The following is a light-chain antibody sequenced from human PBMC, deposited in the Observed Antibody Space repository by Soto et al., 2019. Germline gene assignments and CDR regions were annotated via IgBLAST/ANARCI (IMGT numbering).Light chain of an antibody. J-gene: IGKJ4*01. V-gene: IGKV3-20*01. Sequence: EIVLTQSPGTLSLSPGERATLSCRASQSVSSSYLAWYQQKPGQAPRLLIYGASSRATGIPDRFSGSGSGTDFSLTISGREPDDVAVYYCQPAGRWVTFGGATKVE. CDR2: GAS. CDR1: QSVSSSY. CDR3: QPAGRWVT.